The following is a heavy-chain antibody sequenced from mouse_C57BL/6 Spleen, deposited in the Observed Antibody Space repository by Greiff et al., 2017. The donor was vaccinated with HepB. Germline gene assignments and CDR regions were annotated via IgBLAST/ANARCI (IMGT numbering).Heavy chain of an antibody. J-gene: IGHJ3*01. CDR3: ARGIYYSKFSFAY. V-gene: IGHV1-26*01. D-gene: IGHD2-5*01. CDR2: INPNNGGT. CDR1: GYTFTDYY. Sequence: EVQLQQSGPELVKPGASVKISCKASGYTFTDYYMNWVKQSHGKSLEWIGDINPNNGGTSYNQKFKGKATLTVDKSSSTAYRELRSLTSEDSAVYYCARGIYYSKFSFAYWGQGTLVTVSA.